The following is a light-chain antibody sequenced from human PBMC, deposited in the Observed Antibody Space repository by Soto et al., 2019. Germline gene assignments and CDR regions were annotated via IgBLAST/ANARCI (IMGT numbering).Light chain of an antibody. CDR1: QSISSR. J-gene: IGKJ1*01. Sequence: DIQMTQSPSTLSASVGDRVTITCRASQSISSRLAWYQQKPGKAPKLLIYKASSLDSGVPARFSGSGSGTEFTLTISSLQPDDFATYYCQQYISYPTFGQGTKVEIK. V-gene: IGKV1-5*03. CDR3: QQYISYPT. CDR2: KAS.